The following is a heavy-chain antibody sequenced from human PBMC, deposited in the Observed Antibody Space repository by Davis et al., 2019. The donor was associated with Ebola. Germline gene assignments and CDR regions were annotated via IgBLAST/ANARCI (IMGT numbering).Heavy chain of an antibody. CDR3: ARGVGGENYFDY. CDR2: TYYRSKWYN. Sequence: SQTLSLTCAISGDSVSRNSAAWTWIRQSPSRGLEWLGRTYYRSKWYNEYAVSVKSRITINPDTSKNQFSLQLNSVTPEDTAVYYCARGVGGENYFDYWGQGTLVTVSS. CDR1: GDSVSRNSAA. D-gene: IGHD3-16*01. V-gene: IGHV6-1*01. J-gene: IGHJ4*02.